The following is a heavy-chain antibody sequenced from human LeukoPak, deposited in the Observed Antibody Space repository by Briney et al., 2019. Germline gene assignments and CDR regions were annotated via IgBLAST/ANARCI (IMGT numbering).Heavy chain of an antibody. J-gene: IGHJ4*02. CDR2: INPNSGGT. V-gene: IGHV1-2*02. Sequence: GASVKVSCKASGYTFTGYYMHWVRQAPGQGLEWMGWINPNSGGTNYAQKFQGRVTVTRDTSINTVYMEVNSLRSDDTAVYSCARESLGGLKYFDDWGQGTLVTVSS. CDR1: GYTFTGYY. CDR3: ARESLGGLKYFDD. D-gene: IGHD3-16*01.